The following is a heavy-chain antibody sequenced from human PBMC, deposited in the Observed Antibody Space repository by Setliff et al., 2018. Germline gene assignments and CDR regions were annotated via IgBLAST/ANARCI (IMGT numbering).Heavy chain of an antibody. D-gene: IGHD3-10*01. V-gene: IGHV3-20*01. CDR1: GFTFDKHG. CDR2: INWDGRTK. J-gene: IGHJ4*02. Sequence: GGSLRLSCAASGFTFDKHGMNWVRQAPGKGLEWVSTINWDGRTKGYADSVKGRFTISRDNARNSLYLQMNNLRAEDTAFYHCAWFGDHQNPYDSWGQGTLVTVSS. CDR3: AWFGDHQNPYDS.